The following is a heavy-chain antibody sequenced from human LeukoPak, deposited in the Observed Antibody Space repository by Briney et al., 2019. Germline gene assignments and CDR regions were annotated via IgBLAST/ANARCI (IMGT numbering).Heavy chain of an antibody. Sequence: SETLSLTCTVSGGSISSSSYYWGWIRQLPGKGLEWVGSIYYSGSTYYNPSLKSRVTISVDTSKNQFSLKLSSVTAADTAVYYCAAIRYSSGWYPNAFDPWGQGTLVTVSS. CDR3: AAIRYSSGWYPNAFDP. CDR2: IYYSGST. J-gene: IGHJ5*02. V-gene: IGHV4-39*07. D-gene: IGHD6-19*01. CDR1: GGSISSSSYY.